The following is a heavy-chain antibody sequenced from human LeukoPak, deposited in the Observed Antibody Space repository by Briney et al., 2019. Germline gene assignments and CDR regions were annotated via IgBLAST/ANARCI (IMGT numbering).Heavy chain of an antibody. V-gene: IGHV4-59*01. D-gene: IGHD3-10*01. CDR2: IYYSGST. J-gene: IGHJ4*02. CDR1: GDSISSYY. CDR3: ARVRSSGNYHNGDFDY. Sequence: PSETLSLTCTVSGDSISSYYWTWIRQPPGKGLEWIGYIYYSGSTNYNPSLKSRVTISVDTSKNQFSLKLSSVTAADTAVYYCARVRSSGNYHNGDFDYWGQGTLVTVSS.